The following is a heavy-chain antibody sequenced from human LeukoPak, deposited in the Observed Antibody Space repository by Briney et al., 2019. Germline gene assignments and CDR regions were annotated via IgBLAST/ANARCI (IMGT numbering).Heavy chain of an antibody. CDR3: ARDGVVVPAAIRYYYYYMDV. Sequence: SETLSLTCTVSGGSISSGSYYWSWIRQPAGKGLEWIGRIYTSGSTNYDPSLKSRVTISVDTSKNQFSLKLSSVTAADTAVYYCARDGVVVPAAIRYYYYYMDVWGKGTTVTVSS. J-gene: IGHJ6*03. D-gene: IGHD2-2*01. CDR2: IYTSGST. CDR1: GGSISSGSYY. V-gene: IGHV4-61*02.